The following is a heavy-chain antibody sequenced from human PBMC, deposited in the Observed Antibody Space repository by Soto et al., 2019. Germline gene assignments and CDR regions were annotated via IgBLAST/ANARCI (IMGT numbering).Heavy chain of an antibody. CDR1: GGTFSSYA. J-gene: IGHJ3*02. CDR3: ARVGRLYYDILTIDAFDI. V-gene: IGHV1-69*05. Sequence: SVKVSCKASGGTFSSYAISWVRQAPGQGLEWMGGIIPIFGTANYAQKFQGRVTMTRDTSTSTVYMELSSLRSEDTAVYYCARVGRLYYDILTIDAFDIWGQGTMVTVSS. CDR2: IIPIFGTA. D-gene: IGHD3-9*01.